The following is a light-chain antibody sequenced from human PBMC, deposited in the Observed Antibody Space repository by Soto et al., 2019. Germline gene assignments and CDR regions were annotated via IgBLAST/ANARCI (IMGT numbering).Light chain of an antibody. V-gene: IGKV3-20*01. CDR3: QQYGSSST. J-gene: IGKJ5*01. CDR1: QSVSSSY. Sequence: EIVLTQSPGTLSLSPGERPTLSCRASQSVSSSYLAWYQQKPGQAPRLLIYGASSRATGIPDRFSGSGSGTDLTLTISRLEPEDFAVYYCQQYGSSSTFGQGTRLEN. CDR2: GAS.